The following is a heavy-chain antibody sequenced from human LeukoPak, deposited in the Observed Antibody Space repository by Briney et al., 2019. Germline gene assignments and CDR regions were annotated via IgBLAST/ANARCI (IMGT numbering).Heavy chain of an antibody. J-gene: IGHJ4*02. Sequence: PGRSLRLSCAASGFTFSSYGMHWVRQAPGKGPEWVSGISGSSTSTYYADSVKGRFTISRDNSKNTLYVQMNSLRAEDTAIYYCAVGSYYFEYWGQGTLVTVSS. CDR2: ISGSSTST. V-gene: IGHV3-23*01. CDR1: GFTFSSYG. D-gene: IGHD3-10*01. CDR3: AVGSYYFEY.